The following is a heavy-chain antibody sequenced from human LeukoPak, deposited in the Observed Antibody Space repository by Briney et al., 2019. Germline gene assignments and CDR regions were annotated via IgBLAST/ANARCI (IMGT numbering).Heavy chain of an antibody. CDR2: ISYDGSNK. V-gene: IGHV3-30-3*01. CDR3: ARQGDTGSWYFDY. D-gene: IGHD2-21*02. CDR1: GFTFSYYA. Sequence: TGGSLRLSCAASGFTFSYYAMHWVRQAPGKGLEWVAVISYDGSNKYYADSVKGQVTISRDNSKSTLYLQMDSLRAGDTAVYYCARQGDTGSWYFDYWGQGTLVTVSS. J-gene: IGHJ4*02.